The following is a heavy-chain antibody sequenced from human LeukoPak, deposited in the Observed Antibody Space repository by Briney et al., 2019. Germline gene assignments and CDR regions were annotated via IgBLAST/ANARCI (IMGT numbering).Heavy chain of an antibody. CDR1: GFSFERYA. Sequence: GGSLRLSCTASGFSFERYAMSWVRQAPGKGLEWVSVISGSGYSTYYGDSVKGRFTISRDNSKNTLYLQMNSLRAEDTALYYCVGKENYFDYWGQGTLVTVSS. CDR3: VGKENYFDY. J-gene: IGHJ4*02. CDR2: ISGSGYST. V-gene: IGHV3-23*01.